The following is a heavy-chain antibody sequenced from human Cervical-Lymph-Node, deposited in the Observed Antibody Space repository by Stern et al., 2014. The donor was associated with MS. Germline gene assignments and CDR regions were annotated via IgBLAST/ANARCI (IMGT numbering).Heavy chain of an antibody. J-gene: IGHJ4*02. CDR2: IKRDGTTI. D-gene: IGHD3-10*01. Sequence: EDQLVESGGGLVQPGGSLRLSCVASGFTFRNYWMHWVRQGPGQGLVRVASIKRDGTTITHADSVKGRFTISRDNAKNTLYLQMNSLRVEDTAVYYCTKDTYGPEDYWGQGTSVTVSS. CDR1: GFTFRNYW. CDR3: TKDTYGPEDY. V-gene: IGHV3-74*02.